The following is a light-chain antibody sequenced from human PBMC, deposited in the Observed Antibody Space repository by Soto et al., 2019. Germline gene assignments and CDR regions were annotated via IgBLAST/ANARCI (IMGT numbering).Light chain of an antibody. CDR1: SSDIGAYKY. CDR2: EVS. V-gene: IGLV2-14*01. CDR3: SSYTGSSTHVI. J-gene: IGLJ2*01. Sequence: QSALTQPASVSGSPGQSITISCTGTSSDIGAYKYVSWYKQQHPGNAPKLMIYEVSYRPSGVSDRFSGSKSGNTASLTISGLRAEDEADYYCSSYTGSSTHVIFGGGTQLTVL.